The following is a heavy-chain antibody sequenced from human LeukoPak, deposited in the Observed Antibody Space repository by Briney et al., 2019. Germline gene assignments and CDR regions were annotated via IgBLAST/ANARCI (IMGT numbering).Heavy chain of an antibody. Sequence: GGSLRLSCAASGFTFDDYTMHWVRQAPGKGLEWVSLISWDGGGTYYADSVKGRFTISRDNSTNSLYLQMNSLRNEDTALYYCAKDRAYHSRGDFFDYWGQGTLLTVSS. V-gene: IGHV3-43*01. D-gene: IGHD3-22*01. J-gene: IGHJ4*02. CDR1: GFTFDDYT. CDR2: ISWDGGGT. CDR3: AKDRAYHSRGDFFDY.